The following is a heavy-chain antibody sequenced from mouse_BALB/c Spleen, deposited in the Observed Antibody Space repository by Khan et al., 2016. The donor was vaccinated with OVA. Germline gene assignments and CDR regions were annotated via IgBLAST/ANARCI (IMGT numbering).Heavy chain of an antibody. CDR3: ARDRIDY. CDR1: GYTFTSYW. Sequence: QVQLQQSGAELAKPGASVKMSCKASGYTFTSYWMHWIKQRPGQGLEWIGYINPTSGYPDYNQKFQDKAPVTAEKSSSTAYMQLSSRTSDDSAVYYCARDRIDYWGQGTALTVSS. J-gene: IGHJ2*01. CDR2: INPTSGYP. V-gene: IGHV1-7*01.